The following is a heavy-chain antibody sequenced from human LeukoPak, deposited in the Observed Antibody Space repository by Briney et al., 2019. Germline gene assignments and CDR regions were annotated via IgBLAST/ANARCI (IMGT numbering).Heavy chain of an antibody. V-gene: IGHV1-69*04. CDR1: GGTFRSYA. CDR3: ARDRVVGATTPGYYFDY. CDR2: IIPILGIA. Sequence: RASVKVSCKASGGTFRSYAISWVRQAPGQGLEWMGRIIPILGIANYAQKFQGRVTITADKSTSTAYMELSSLRSEDTAVYYCARDRVVGATTPGYYFDYWGQGTLVTVSS. J-gene: IGHJ4*02. D-gene: IGHD1-26*01.